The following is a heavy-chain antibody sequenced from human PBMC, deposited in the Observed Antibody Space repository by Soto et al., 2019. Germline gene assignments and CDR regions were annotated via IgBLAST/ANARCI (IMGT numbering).Heavy chain of an antibody. CDR2: IYSSGEN. CDR3: ARRHLAFAVSHWFDP. CDR1: GLSITDSEMG. V-gene: IGHV2-26*01. Sequence: QVTLKEAGPVLVKPTETLTLRCTVSGLSITDSEMGVSWIRQPPGQPLEWLAHIYSSGENSYRTFLKSRLANAKDTSKSQIVLTMTNMDPADTATYYCARRHLAFAVSHWFDPWGQGIPVTVSS. D-gene: IGHD3-10*01. J-gene: IGHJ5*02.